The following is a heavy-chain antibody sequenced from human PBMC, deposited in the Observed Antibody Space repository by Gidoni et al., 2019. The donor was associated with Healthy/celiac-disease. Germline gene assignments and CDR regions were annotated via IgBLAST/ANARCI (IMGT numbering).Heavy chain of an antibody. D-gene: IGHD3-22*01. Sequence: EVQLLASGGGLVQPGGSLRLSCAASGFTFSSSAMSWVRQAPGKGLGWVSAISGSGGSTYYADPVKGRFTISRDNSKNTLYLQMNSLRAEDTAVYYCAKSARITMIVVVPHAFDIWGQGTMVTVSS. V-gene: IGHV3-23*01. CDR2: ISGSGGST. CDR1: GFTFSSSA. J-gene: IGHJ3*02. CDR3: AKSARITMIVVVPHAFDI.